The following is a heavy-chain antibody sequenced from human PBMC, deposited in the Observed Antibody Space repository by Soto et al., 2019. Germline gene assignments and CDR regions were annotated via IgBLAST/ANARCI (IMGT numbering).Heavy chain of an antibody. J-gene: IGHJ4*02. D-gene: IGHD3-10*01. CDR2: INHSGST. CDR3: ARGGWNYYGSGSYYNGYFDY. Sequence: PSETLSLTCAVYGGSFSGYYWSWTRQPPGKGLEWIGEINHSGSTNYNPSLKSRVTISVDTSKNQFSLKLSSVTAADTAVYYCARGGWNYYGSGSYYNGYFDYWGQGTLVTVSS. CDR1: GGSFSGYY. V-gene: IGHV4-34*01.